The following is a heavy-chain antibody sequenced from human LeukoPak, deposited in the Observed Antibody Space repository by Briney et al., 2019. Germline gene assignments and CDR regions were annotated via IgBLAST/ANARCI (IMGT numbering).Heavy chain of an antibody. Sequence: GGSLRLSCAASGFTFSNSAMSWVRQAPGRGLEWVSTLSGSGITTYYADSVKGRFTISRDNSKNTLYLQMNSLRAEDTAVYYCAKGTYISGWSYFDYWGHGTLVTVSS. V-gene: IGHV3-23*01. CDR2: LSGSGITT. D-gene: IGHD6-19*01. CDR3: AKGTYISGWSYFDY. CDR1: GFTFSNSA. J-gene: IGHJ4*01.